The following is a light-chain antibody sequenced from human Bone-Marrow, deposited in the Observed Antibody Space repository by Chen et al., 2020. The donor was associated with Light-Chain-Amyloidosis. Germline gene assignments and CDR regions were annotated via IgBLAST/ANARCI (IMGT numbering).Light chain of an antibody. V-gene: IGLV3-25*03. J-gene: IGLJ2*01. CDR2: RDT. Sequence: SYELTQPPPVSASPGQTARITCSGDDLPTKYAYWYQQKPGQAPVLVIHRDTERPSGISERVSGSSSGTTATLTISGVQAEDEADYHCQSADSSGTYEVIFGGGTKLTVL. CDR3: QSADSSGTYEVI. CDR1: DLPTKY.